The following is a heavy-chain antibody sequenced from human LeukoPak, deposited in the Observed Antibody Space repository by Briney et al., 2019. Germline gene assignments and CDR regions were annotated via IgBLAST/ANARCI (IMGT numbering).Heavy chain of an antibody. D-gene: IGHD6-13*01. J-gene: IGHJ5*02. CDR3: ARDGSSWSNWLDP. V-gene: IGHV3-74*01. Sequence: GGSLRLSCAASGFTLSSYWMHWVRQAPGQGLVWVSRINSDGSSTSYADSVKGRFTISRDNPKNTLYLQMNSLRAEDTAVYYCARDGSSWSNWLDPWGQGTLVTVSS. CDR2: INSDGSST. CDR1: GFTLSSYW.